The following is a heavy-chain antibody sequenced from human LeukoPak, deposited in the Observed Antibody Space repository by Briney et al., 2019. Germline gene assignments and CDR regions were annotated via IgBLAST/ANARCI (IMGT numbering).Heavy chain of an antibody. V-gene: IGHV3-64*01. CDR1: GFTFSRYA. D-gene: IGHD2-21*01. J-gene: IGHJ4*02. Sequence: GGSLRLSCAASGFTFSRYAMHWVRQAPGKGLEYVSAFSSNGGSTYYANYVKGRFTISRDNSKNTLYLQMGSLRAEDMAAYYCARVGDSDVFDYWGQGTLVTVSS. CDR2: FSSNGGST. CDR3: ARVGDSDVFDY.